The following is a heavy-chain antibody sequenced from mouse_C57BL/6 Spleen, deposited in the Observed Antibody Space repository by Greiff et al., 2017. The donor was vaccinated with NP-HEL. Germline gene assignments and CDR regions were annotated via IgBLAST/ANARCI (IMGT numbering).Heavy chain of an antibody. V-gene: IGHV1-78*01. Sequence: VQLQQSDAELVKPGASVKISCKVSGYTFTDHTIHWMKQRPEQGLEWIGYIYPSDGSTKYNEKFKGKATLTADKSSSTAYMQLNSLTSEDSAVYFCAKEEEPYYGSSYRYFDVWGTGTTVTVSS. CDR2: IYPSDGST. CDR3: AKEEEPYYGSSYRYFDV. D-gene: IGHD1-1*01. CDR1: GYTFTDHT. J-gene: IGHJ1*03.